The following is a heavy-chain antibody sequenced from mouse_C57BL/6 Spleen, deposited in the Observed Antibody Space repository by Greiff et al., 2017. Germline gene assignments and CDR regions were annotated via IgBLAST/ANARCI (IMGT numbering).Heavy chain of an antibody. Sequence: EVQLQESGPELVKPGASVKISCKASGYSFTGYYMNWVKQSPEKSLEWIGEINPSPGGTTSNQKFKAKDTLTVAKSSSTAYMQLKSLTSEYSAVYYGASVLYYGNPDAMDYGGKGTSVTVSS. J-gene: IGHJ4*01. CDR1: GYSFTGYY. V-gene: IGHV1-42*01. CDR2: INPSPGGT. CDR3: ASVLYYGNPDAMDY. D-gene: IGHD2-1*01.